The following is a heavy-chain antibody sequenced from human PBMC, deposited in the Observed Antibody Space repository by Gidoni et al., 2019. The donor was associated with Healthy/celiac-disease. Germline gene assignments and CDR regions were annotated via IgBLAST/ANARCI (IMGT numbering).Heavy chain of an antibody. CDR1: GGSISSSSYY. J-gene: IGHJ4*02. V-gene: IGHV4-39*01. Sequence: QLQLQESGPGLVKPSETLSLTCPVSGGSISSSSYYWGWIRQPPGKGLEWIGSIYYSGSTYYNPSLKSRVTISVDTSKNQFSLKLSSVTAADTAVYYCARHSGPGPRWYSSSWYVGYWGQGTLVTVSS. D-gene: IGHD6-13*01. CDR3: ARHSGPGPRWYSSSWYVGY. CDR2: IYYSGST.